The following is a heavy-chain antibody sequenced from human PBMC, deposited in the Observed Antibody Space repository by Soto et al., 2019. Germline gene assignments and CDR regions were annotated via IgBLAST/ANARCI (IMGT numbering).Heavy chain of an antibody. CDR1: GFTFSSYA. CDR3: ENVSRGAPSFAEYHYSGLDV. J-gene: IGHJ6*02. D-gene: IGHD5-12*01. CDR2: IHGSGDGT. Sequence: GSLRLSCAASGFTFSSYAMTWVRQVPGEGLGWVWAIHGSGDGTHYADSLKGRFTISRDNSKSTLYMEMSSLRAENTAIYYCENVSRGAPSFAEYHYSGLDVWGQGTTVTVSS. V-gene: IGHV3-23*01.